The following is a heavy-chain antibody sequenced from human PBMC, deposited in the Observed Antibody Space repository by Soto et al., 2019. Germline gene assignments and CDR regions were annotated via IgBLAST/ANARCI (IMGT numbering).Heavy chain of an antibody. CDR3: ARQAGWLIDY. V-gene: IGHV4-39*01. CDR1: GGSISITSHY. Sequence: PSETLSLTCTVSGGSISITSHYWAWIRHPPGKGLECIGSIYYSGSTYYNPCLKSRATISVATSKNHFSLQLTSLTAADTAMYHCARQAGWLIDYWGQGALVTVSS. D-gene: IGHD3-9*01. CDR2: IYYSGST. J-gene: IGHJ4*02.